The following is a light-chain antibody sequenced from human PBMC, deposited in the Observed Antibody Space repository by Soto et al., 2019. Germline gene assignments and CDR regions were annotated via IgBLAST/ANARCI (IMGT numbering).Light chain of an antibody. J-gene: IGKJ5*01. CDR2: AAS. V-gene: IGKV1-9*01. CDR3: QQRKSYPIT. CDR1: QDINTY. Sequence: DIQLTQSPSFLSASVGARVTITCRASQDINTYLAWYQQKPGKAPKLLIFAASTLQNGVPSRFSGSGSGTEFTVTITSLQPEDFATYYCQQRKSYPITSGQGTRLEIK.